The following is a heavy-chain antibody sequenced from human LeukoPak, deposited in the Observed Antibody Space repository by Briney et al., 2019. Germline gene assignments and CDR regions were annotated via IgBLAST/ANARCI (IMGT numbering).Heavy chain of an antibody. CDR3: ARVSSSWYRD. V-gene: IGHV4-59*01. D-gene: IGHD6-13*01. CDR1: GGSISSYY. CDR2: IYYSGST. J-gene: IGHJ4*02. Sequence: SETLSLTCTVSGGSISSYYWSWIRQPPGKGLEWIGYIYYSGSTNYNPSLKSRVTISVDTSKDQFSLKLSSVTAPDTAVYYCARVSSSWYRDWGQGTLVTVSS.